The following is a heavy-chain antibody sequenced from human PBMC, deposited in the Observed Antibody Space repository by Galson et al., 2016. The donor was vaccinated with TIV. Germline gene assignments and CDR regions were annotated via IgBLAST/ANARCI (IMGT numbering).Heavy chain of an antibody. CDR2: IQYDGHNK. CDR3: ANRGLKVYVTNYYYYMDV. V-gene: IGHV3-30*02. Sequence: SLRLSCAASRFTFSDYGMHWVRQAPGKGLEWVAFIQYDGHNKYYADSVKGRVTISRDNSKNTVFLQMNSLRAEDTAVYYCANRGLKVYVTNYYYYMDVWGKGTTVTVSS. D-gene: IGHD2-8*01. J-gene: IGHJ6*03. CDR1: RFTFSDYG.